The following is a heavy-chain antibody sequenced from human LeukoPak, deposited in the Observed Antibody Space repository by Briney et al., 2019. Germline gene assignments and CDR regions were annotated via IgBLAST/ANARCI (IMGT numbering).Heavy chain of an antibody. D-gene: IGHD1-14*01. CDR3: TRYNNDHFDY. J-gene: IGHJ4*02. V-gene: IGHV3-33*08. CDR1: GFTFGGYG. Sequence: PGGSLRLSCAASGFTFGGYGMHWFRQTPGKGLEWVAVIAYDGSRAFYADSEKGRFTISRDNSKNTMSVQMDDLRAEGTAVYYCTRYNNDHFDYWGQGTLVTVSS. CDR2: IAYDGSRA.